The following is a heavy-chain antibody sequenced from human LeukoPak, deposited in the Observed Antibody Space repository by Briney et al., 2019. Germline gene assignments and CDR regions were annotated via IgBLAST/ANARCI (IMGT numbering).Heavy chain of an antibody. V-gene: IGHV3-66*02. CDR1: GFTVGSNQ. Sequence: HSGRSLRLSCAASGFTVGSNQMTWVRQAPGKGLEWVSLIYSGGGTKYADSVKGRFTISRDNSKNTLYLQMNSLRVEDTAVYYCARKTDTSMLGDYWGQGTLVTVSS. CDR3: ARKTDTSMLGDY. J-gene: IGHJ4*02. D-gene: IGHD5-18*01. CDR2: IYSGGGT.